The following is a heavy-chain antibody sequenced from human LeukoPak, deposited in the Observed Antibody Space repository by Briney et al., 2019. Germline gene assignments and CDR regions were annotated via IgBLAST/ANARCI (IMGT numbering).Heavy chain of an antibody. J-gene: IGHJ4*02. CDR1: GYTFTIYY. Sequence: GASVKVFCKASGYTFTIYYMHWVRQAPGQGLEWMGWLNPNSGGTSYARRFQGRVTMTGDTSISTAYMELSRLTSDDTAVYYCARNPAYCTSTSCYNDYWGQGTLVTVSS. V-gene: IGHV1-2*02. CDR3: ARNPAYCTSTSCYNDY. CDR2: LNPNSGGT. D-gene: IGHD2-2*02.